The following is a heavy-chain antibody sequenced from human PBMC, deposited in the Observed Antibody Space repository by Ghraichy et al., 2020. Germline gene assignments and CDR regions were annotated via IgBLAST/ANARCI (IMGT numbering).Heavy chain of an antibody. Sequence: GGSLRLSCAASGFTFDDYAMHWVRQAPGKGLEWVSGISWNSGSIGYADSVKGRFTISRDNAKNSLYLQMNSLRAEDTALYYCAKDRLPREDIVVLNWFDPWGQGTLVTVSS. CDR3: AKDRLPREDIVVLNWFDP. V-gene: IGHV3-9*01. J-gene: IGHJ5*02. CDR1: GFTFDDYA. CDR2: ISWNSGSI. D-gene: IGHD2-2*01.